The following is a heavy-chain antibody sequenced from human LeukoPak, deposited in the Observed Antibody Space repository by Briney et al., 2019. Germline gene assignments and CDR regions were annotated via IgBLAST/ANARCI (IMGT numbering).Heavy chain of an antibody. CDR1: GFTFSLYE. CDR2: ITRSGSTT. CDR3: ARDMAAAGDY. V-gene: IGHV3-48*03. J-gene: IGHJ4*02. D-gene: IGHD6-13*01. Sequence: PGGSLRLSCAASGFTFSLYEMTWVRQAPGKGLEWVSYITRSGSTTYYADSVKGRFTISRDNAKNSLYLQMNSLTTEDTAVYYCARDMAAAGDYWGQGTLLTVSS.